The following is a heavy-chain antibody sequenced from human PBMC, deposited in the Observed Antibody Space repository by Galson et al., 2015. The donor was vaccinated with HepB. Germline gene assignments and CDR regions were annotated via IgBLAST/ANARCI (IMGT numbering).Heavy chain of an antibody. Sequence: SLRLSCAASGFTFSNYAMHWVRQAPGKGLEYVSAISSHGDSTYYADSVKGRFTISRDNSKNTLYLQMSSLRADDTAVYYCVKPEGYGWYTPSYYFDYWGQGTLVTVSS. J-gene: IGHJ4*02. V-gene: IGHV3-64D*06. CDR1: GFTFSNYA. CDR2: ISSHGDST. D-gene: IGHD6-19*01. CDR3: VKPEGYGWYTPSYYFDY.